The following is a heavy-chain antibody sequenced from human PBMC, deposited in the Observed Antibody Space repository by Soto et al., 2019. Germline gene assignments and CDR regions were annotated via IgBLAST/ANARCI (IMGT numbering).Heavy chain of an antibody. J-gene: IGHJ4*02. CDR3: AKDLLMITFGGVIAHFDC. D-gene: IGHD3-16*02. V-gene: IGHV1-46*01. Sequence: ASVKVSCKASGYTFTSYYMHWVRQAPGQGLEWMGIINPSGGSTSYAQKFQGRVTMTRDTSTSTVYMELSSLRSEDTAVYYCAKDLLMITFGGVIAHFDCWGQGTLVTVSS. CDR1: GYTFTSYY. CDR2: INPSGGST.